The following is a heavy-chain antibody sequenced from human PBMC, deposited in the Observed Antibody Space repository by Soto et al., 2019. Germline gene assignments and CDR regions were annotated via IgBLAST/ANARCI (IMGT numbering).Heavy chain of an antibody. CDR1: GLTFSNAY. D-gene: IGHD3-10*01. CDR2: IYDIGTT. Sequence: PGGSLRLSCAASGLTFSNAYMAWVRQAPGMGLEWVSVIYDIGTTYYADSVTGRFTISRDTSTNTLSLQMDSLRAEDTAVYYCVRPLPSGRNYGLDVWGQGTTGTVSS. CDR3: VRPLPSGRNYGLDV. V-gene: IGHV3-53*01. J-gene: IGHJ6*02.